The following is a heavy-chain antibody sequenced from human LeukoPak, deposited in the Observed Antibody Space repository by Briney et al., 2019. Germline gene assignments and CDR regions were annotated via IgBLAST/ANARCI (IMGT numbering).Heavy chain of an antibody. CDR1: GFTFSSYA. CDR2: ISYDGSNK. D-gene: IGHD2-15*01. CDR3: ARDPLRYCSGGSCYRWLPLMGRGYFDY. J-gene: IGHJ4*02. Sequence: PGGSLRLSCAASGFTFSSYAMHWVRQAPGKGLEWVAVISYDGSNKYYADSVKGRFTISRDNSKNTLYLQMNSLRAEDTAVYYCARDPLRYCSGGSCYRWLPLMGRGYFDYWGQGTLVTVSS. V-gene: IGHV3-30-3*01.